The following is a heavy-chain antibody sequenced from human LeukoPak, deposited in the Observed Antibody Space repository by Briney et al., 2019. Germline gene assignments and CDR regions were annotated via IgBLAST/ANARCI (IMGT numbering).Heavy chain of an antibody. CDR2: ISGDGSGT. Sequence: AGGSLRLSCAASGFTFSNAWMSWVRQAPGKELVWVSRISGDGSGTSYADSVKGRFTISRDNAKDTLYLQMTSLRVEDTAVYSCASLLTPYHGSGGGGMDVWGQGTTVTVSS. CDR3: ASLLTPYHGSGGGGMDV. J-gene: IGHJ6*02. CDR1: GFTFSNAW. D-gene: IGHD3-10*01. V-gene: IGHV3-74*01.